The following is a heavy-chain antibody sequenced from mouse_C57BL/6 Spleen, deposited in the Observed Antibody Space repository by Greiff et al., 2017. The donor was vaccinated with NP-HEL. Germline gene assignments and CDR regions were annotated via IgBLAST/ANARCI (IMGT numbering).Heavy chain of an antibody. V-gene: IGHV1-82*01. CDR3: ARGDGNLAY. Sequence: QVQLQQSGPELVKPGASVKISCKASGYAFSSSWMNWVKQRPGKGLEWIGRIYPGDGDTNYNGKFKGKATLTADKSSSTAYMQLSSLTSEDSAVYFCARGDGNLAYWGQGTLVTVSA. CDR2: IYPGDGDT. CDR1: GYAFSSSW. J-gene: IGHJ3*01. D-gene: IGHD2-1*01.